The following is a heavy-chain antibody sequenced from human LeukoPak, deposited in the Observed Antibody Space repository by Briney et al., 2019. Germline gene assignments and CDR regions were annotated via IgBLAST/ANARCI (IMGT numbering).Heavy chain of an antibody. Sequence: PGGSLRLSCAASGFTFSSYWMHWVRQAPGKGLVWVSRINSDGSSTGYADSVKGRFTISRDNAMNTLYLQMNSLRAEDTAVYYCANTPNIWWFGESNWFDPWGQGTLVTVSS. V-gene: IGHV3-74*01. J-gene: IGHJ5*02. CDR1: GFTFSSYW. D-gene: IGHD3-10*01. CDR3: ANTPNIWWFGESNWFDP. CDR2: INSDGSST.